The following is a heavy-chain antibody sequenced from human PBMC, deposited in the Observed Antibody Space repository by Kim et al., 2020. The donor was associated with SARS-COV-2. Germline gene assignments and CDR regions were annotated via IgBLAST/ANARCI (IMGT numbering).Heavy chain of an antibody. D-gene: IGHD2-2*03. CDR2: INHSGST. CDR1: GGSFSGYY. J-gene: IGHJ4*02. V-gene: IGHV4-34*01. CDR3: ARGQRLDMVVVPAANFDY. Sequence: SETLSLTCAVYGGSFSGYYWSWIRQPPGKGLEWIGEINHSGSTNYNPSLKSRVTISVDTSKNQFSLKLSSVTAAETAVYYCARGQRLDMVVVPAANFDYWGQGTRVTV.